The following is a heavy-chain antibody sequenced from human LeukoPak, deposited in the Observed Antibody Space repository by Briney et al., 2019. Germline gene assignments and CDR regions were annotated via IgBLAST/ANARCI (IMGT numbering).Heavy chain of an antibody. CDR1: VGSLSGRTYY. J-gene: IGHJ4*02. D-gene: IGHD3-16*01. V-gene: IGHV4-39*01. CDR3: ARQITDSEGSKGYFDH. Sequence: PSEALSVTCMVSVGSLSGRTYYWGWTRLPPGEWLECLGIIYYSGSTSYIPSLESRLTISVDTSQNHFSLKLSSVTAADTAVNYRARQITDSEGSKGYFDHWGQGTLVTVSS. CDR2: IYYSGST.